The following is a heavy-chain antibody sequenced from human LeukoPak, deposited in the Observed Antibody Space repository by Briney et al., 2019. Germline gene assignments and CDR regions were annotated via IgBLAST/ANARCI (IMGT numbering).Heavy chain of an antibody. Sequence: GGSLRLSCAASGFTFSSYAMSWARQAPGKGLEWVSAISGSGGSTYYADSVKGRFTISRDNSKNTLYLQMNSLRAEDTAVYYCAKVLGYSYGYPYVDYWGQGTLVTVSS. CDR1: GFTFSSYA. D-gene: IGHD5-18*01. J-gene: IGHJ4*02. CDR3: AKVLGYSYGYPYVDY. CDR2: ISGSGGST. V-gene: IGHV3-23*01.